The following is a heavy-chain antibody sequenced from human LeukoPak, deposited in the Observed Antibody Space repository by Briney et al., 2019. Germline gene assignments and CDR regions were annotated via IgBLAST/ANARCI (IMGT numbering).Heavy chain of an antibody. CDR3: ARAGPHYYGGFDY. D-gene: IGHD3-10*01. V-gene: IGHV4-59*01. J-gene: IGHJ4*02. CDR1: GGSISSYY. Sequence: SETLSLTCTVSGGSISSYYWSWIRQPPGKGLEWIGYIYYSGSTNYNPSLKSRVTISVDTSKNQFSLKLSSVTAADMAVYYCARAGPHYYGGFDYWGQGTLVTVSS. CDR2: IYYSGST.